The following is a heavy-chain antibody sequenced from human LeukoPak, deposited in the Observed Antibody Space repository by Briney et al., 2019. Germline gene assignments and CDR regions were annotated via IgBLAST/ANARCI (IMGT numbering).Heavy chain of an antibody. V-gene: IGHV4-34*01. CDR2: IYHSGST. J-gene: IGHJ4*02. CDR1: SGSFSGYY. CDR3: ARRSSNYYGSGSYRY. Sequence: SETLSLTCAVYSGSFSGYYWGWIRQPPGKGLEWIGSIYHSGSTYYNPSLKSRVTISVDTSKNQFSLKLSSVTAADTAVYYCARRSSNYYGSGSYRYWGQGTLVTVSS. D-gene: IGHD3-10*01.